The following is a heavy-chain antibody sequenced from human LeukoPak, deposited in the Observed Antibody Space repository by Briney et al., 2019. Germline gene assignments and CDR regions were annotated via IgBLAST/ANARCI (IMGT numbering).Heavy chain of an antibody. CDR2: INPNSGDT. D-gene: IGHD3-10*01. Sequence: ASVKVSCKTSGYTFSDYYIHWIRQAPGQGLEWVGWINPNSGDTDYAQKFQGRVTVTRDTSISTAYMELGRLRSDDTAVYYCARYGSGSPFDYWGQGTLVTVSS. CDR3: ARYGSGSPFDY. V-gene: IGHV1-2*02. CDR1: GYTFSDYY. J-gene: IGHJ4*02.